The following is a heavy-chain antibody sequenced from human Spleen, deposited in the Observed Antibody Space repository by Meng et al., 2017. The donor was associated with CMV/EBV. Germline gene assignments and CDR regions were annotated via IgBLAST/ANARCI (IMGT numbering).Heavy chain of an antibody. CDR1: GFTFSDYY. CDR2: ISGSANII. J-gene: IGHJ6*02. Sequence: GESLKISCAASGFTFSDYYMSWIRQAPGKGLEWVAYISGSANIIYYAGSVKGRFTISRDNAKNTLYLQMNSLRAEDTAVYYCARDTRTLYYYYGMDVWGQGTTVTVSS. CDR3: ARDTRTLYYYYGMDV. V-gene: IGHV3-11*04. D-gene: IGHD2-15*01.